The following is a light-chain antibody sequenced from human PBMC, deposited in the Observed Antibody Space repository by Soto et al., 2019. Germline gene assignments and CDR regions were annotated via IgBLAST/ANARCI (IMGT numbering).Light chain of an antibody. J-gene: IGLJ2*01. CDR2: DVS. CDR1: TIVES. Sequence: QSVLTQPASVSGSPGRSITISCTGTTIVESVSWYQQHPGKAPKLIIYDVSNRPSGVSDRFSGSKSGNTASLTISGLQAEDGADCYCSSYTADITLVFGGGTKLAVL. V-gene: IGLV2-14*03. CDR3: SSYTADITLV.